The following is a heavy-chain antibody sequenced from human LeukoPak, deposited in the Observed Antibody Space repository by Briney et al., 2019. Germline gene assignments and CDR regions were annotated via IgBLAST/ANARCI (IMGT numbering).Heavy chain of an antibody. D-gene: IGHD3-10*01. V-gene: IGHV1-2*02. Sequence: ASVKVSCKASGYTFTGYYMHWVRQAPGQGLEWMGWINPNSGGTNYAQKFQGRVTMTRDTSISTAYMELSRLRSDDTAVYYCARGGHYGSGNDFRFDPWGQGTLVTVSS. CDR3: ARGGHYGSGNDFRFDP. J-gene: IGHJ5*02. CDR1: GYTFTGYY. CDR2: INPNSGGT.